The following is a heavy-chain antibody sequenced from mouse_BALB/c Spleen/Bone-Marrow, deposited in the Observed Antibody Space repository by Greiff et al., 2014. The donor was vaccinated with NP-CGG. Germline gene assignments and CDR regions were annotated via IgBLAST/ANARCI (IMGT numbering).Heavy chain of an antibody. CDR3: ARDEYDYAMDY. Sequence: EVQLVESGGGLVQPGGSRKLSCAASGFTFSSFGMHWVRQAPEKGLEWVAYISSGSSSIYYADTVKGRFTISRDNPKNTLFLQMTSLRSEDTAMYYCARDEYDYAMDYWGQGTSVTVSS. CDR2: ISSGSSSI. J-gene: IGHJ4*01. V-gene: IGHV5-17*02. CDR1: GFTFSSFG. D-gene: IGHD5-2*01.